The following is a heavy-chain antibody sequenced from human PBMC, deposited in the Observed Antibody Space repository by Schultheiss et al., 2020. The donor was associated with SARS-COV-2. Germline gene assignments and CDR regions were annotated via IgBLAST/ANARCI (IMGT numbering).Heavy chain of an antibody. J-gene: IGHJ5*02. Sequence: GGSLRLSCAASGFTFSSYAMHWVRQAPGKGLEWVAVISYDGSNKYYADSVKGRFTISRDNSKNTLYLQMNSLRAEDTAVYYCARTLERYNWFDPWGQGTLVTVSS. CDR1: GFTFSSYA. CDR2: ISYDGSNK. V-gene: IGHV3-30*01. CDR3: ARTLERYNWFDP. D-gene: IGHD1-1*01.